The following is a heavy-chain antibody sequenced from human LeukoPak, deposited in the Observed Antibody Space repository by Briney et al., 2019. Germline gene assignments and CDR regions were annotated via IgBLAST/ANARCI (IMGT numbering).Heavy chain of an antibody. CDR1: GGSISSRSYY. J-gene: IGHJ3*02. CDR2: VYYSGST. Sequence: SETLSLTCTVSGGSISSRSYYWGWIRQPPGKGLEWIGNVYYSGSTFYNPSLKSRVTISVDTSKNQFSLKLSSVTAADTAVYYCAREVEDTAMGTDAFDIWGQGTMVTVSS. CDR3: AREVEDTAMGTDAFDI. V-gene: IGHV4-39*07. D-gene: IGHD5-18*01.